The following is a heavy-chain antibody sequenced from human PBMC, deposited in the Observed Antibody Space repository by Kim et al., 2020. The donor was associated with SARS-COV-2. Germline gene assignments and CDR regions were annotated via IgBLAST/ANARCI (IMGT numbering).Heavy chain of an antibody. Sequence: SETLSLTCTVSGGSISSYYWSWIRQPAGKGLEWIGRIYTSGSTNYNPSLKSRVTMSVDTSKNQFSLKLSSVTAADTAVYYCARDRRITIFGVVIEDAFDIWGHGTMVTVSS. CDR2: IYTSGST. J-gene: IGHJ3*02. CDR3: ARDRRITIFGVVIEDAFDI. V-gene: IGHV4-4*07. D-gene: IGHD3-3*01. CDR1: GGSISSYY.